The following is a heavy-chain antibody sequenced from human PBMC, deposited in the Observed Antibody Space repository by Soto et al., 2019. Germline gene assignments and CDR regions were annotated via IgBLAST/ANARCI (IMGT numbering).Heavy chain of an antibody. J-gene: IGHJ3*02. CDR2: IYYSGST. V-gene: IGHV4-39*07. CDR1: GCSISSSSYY. D-gene: IGHD3-22*01. CDR3: ARARGDSSDSDAFDI. Sequence: SETLSLTCTVSGCSISSSSYYWGWIRQPPGKGLEWIGCIYYSGSTYYNPSLKSRVTISVDTSKNQFSLKLSSVTAADTAVYYCARARGDSSDSDAFDIWGQGTMVTVSS.